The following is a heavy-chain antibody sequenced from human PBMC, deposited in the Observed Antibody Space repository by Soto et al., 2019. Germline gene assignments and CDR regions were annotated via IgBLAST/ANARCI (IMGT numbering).Heavy chain of an antibody. CDR1: GGIFKNFD. CDR2: IIPLFNAT. CDR3: AINAERNAQKFDF. Sequence: QVQLVQSGSEVKRPGSSVKVSCKTSGGIFKNFDIGWVRQSPGQGLEWMGEIIPLFNATNYAQKFRGRVTVTADESRRTAYMELTRLTYDDTAVYCCAINAERNAQKFDFWGQGTLVTVSS. D-gene: IGHD2-2*01. V-gene: IGHV1-69*01. J-gene: IGHJ4*02.